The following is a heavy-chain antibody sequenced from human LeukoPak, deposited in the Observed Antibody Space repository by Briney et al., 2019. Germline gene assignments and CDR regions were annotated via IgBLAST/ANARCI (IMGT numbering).Heavy chain of an antibody. J-gene: IGHJ3*02. CDR2: IYPGDSDT. CDR1: GYSFTSYW. CDR3: ASLGNYYDSSGPEDAFDI. Sequence: GESLKISCKGSGYSFTSYWIGWVRQMPGKGLEWMGIIYPGDSDTRYSPSFQGQVTISADKSISTAYLQWSSLKASDTAMYYCASLGNYYDSSGPEDAFDIWGQGTMVTVSS. D-gene: IGHD3-22*01. V-gene: IGHV5-51*01.